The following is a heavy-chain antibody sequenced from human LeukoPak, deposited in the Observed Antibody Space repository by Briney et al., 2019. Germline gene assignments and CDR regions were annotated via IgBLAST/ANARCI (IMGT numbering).Heavy chain of an antibody. J-gene: IGHJ4*02. Sequence: PRGSLRLCCAASGFTFSNIWMSWVRQAPGKGLGWVANIKEDGSVKCYVDSVKGRFTIYRDNAKNTLNLQMNSVRAEDTAVYYCARDLCLDYWGQGTLVTVSS. CDR1: GFTFSNIW. CDR2: IKEDGSVK. V-gene: IGHV3-7*05. CDR3: ARDLCLDY. D-gene: IGHD2-2*01.